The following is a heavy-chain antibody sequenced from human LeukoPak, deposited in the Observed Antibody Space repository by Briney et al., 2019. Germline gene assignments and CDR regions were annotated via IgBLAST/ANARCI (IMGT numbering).Heavy chain of an antibody. V-gene: IGHV4-59*12. J-gene: IGHJ4*02. CDR1: GGSISRYY. CDR3: ARDPWSYDSSGYYWNLDY. D-gene: IGHD3-22*01. Sequence: SETLSLTCTVSGGSISRYYWSWIRQPPGKGLEWIGYIYYSGSTNYNPSLKSRVTISVDTSKNQFSLRLSSVTAADTAVYYCARDPWSYDSSGYYWNLDYWGQGTLVTVSS. CDR2: IYYSGST.